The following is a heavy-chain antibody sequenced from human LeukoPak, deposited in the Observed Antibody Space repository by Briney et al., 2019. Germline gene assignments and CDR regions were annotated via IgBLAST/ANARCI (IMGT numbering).Heavy chain of an antibody. CDR2: IDPSESYT. V-gene: IGHV5-10-1*01. Sequence: GESLRISCKASGYTFTSYWITWVRQMPGKGLEWMGRIDPSESYTKYSPSFQGHVTISADKSISTAYLQWSSLKASDTATYYCARHSAVLRYFSNWFDPWGQGSLVTVSS. J-gene: IGHJ5*02. D-gene: IGHD3-9*01. CDR3: ARHSAVLRYFSNWFDP. CDR1: GYTFTSYW.